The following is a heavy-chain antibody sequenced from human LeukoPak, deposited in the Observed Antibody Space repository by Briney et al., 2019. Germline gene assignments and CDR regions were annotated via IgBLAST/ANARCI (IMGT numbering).Heavy chain of an antibody. V-gene: IGHV3-48*01. CDR3: AREAVHMITFGGVIASSHGMDV. Sequence: GGSLRLSCAASGFTFSSYSMNWVRQAPGKGLEWVSYISSSSSTIYCADSVKGRFTISRDNAKNSLYLQMNSLRAEDTAVYYCAREAVHMITFGGVIASSHGMDVWGQGTTVTVSS. D-gene: IGHD3-16*02. CDR2: ISSSSSTI. J-gene: IGHJ6*02. CDR1: GFTFSSYS.